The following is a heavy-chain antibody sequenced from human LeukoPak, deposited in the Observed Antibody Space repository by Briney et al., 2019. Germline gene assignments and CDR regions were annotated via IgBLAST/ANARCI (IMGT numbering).Heavy chain of an antibody. CDR2: IYYSGST. Sequence: SETLSLTCTVSGGSISGADYYWSWIRQPPGKGLEWIGYIYYSGSTNYNPSLKSRVTISVDTSKNQFSLKLSSVTAADTAVYYCARGGYDYGDYANYWGQGTLVTVSS. CDR1: GGSISGADYY. V-gene: IGHV4-61*08. J-gene: IGHJ4*02. D-gene: IGHD4-17*01. CDR3: ARGGYDYGDYANY.